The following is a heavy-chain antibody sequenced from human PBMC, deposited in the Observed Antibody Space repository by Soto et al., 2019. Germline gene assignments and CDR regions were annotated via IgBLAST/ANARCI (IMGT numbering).Heavy chain of an antibody. V-gene: IGHV3-23*01. D-gene: IGHD3-10*01. CDR1: GFAFSSCA. CDR2: ISNSGGAT. J-gene: IGHJ4*02. CDR3: AKELSYNSGRPFDY. Sequence: EVHLLESGGGFVQPGGSLRLSCAASGFAFSSCAMTWVRQAPGKGLEWVSSISNSGGATFYADSVKGRFTVSRENSKNTLYLQMNSLRTEDTALYYCAKELSYNSGRPFDYWGQGTLVTVSS.